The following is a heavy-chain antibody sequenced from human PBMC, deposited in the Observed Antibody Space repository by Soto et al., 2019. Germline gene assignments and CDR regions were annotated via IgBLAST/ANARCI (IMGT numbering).Heavy chain of an antibody. CDR1: GGSFSGYY. D-gene: IGHD3-22*01. CDR3: ARGFLGRYYDSSGYYGSVGNWFDP. Sequence: SETLSLTCAVYGGSFSGYYWSWIRQPPGKGLEWIGEINHSGSTNYNPSLKSRVTISVDTSKNQFSLKLSSVTAADTAVYYCARGFLGRYYDSSGYYGSVGNWFDPWGQGTLVTVSS. V-gene: IGHV4-34*01. CDR2: INHSGST. J-gene: IGHJ5*02.